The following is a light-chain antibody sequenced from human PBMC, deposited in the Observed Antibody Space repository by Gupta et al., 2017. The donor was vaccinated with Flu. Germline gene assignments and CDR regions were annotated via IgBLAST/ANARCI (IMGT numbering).Light chain of an antibody. CDR2: KDS. CDR1: ALPKQH. J-gene: IGLJ1*01. V-gene: IGLV3-25*03. Sequence: SIELTQPRSGSVSPGQTARITCSGDALPKQHVYWYQPKPGQAPVMVIYKDSTRPSGIPERFSGSSSETTVTLIISGVQSEDEADYYCQSAASSGSSVFGTGTKVTVL. CDR3: QSAASSGSSV.